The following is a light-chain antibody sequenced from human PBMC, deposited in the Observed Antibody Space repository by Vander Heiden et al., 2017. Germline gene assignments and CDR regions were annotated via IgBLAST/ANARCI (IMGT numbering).Light chain of an antibody. CDR1: QSISSW. CDR2: KAS. J-gene: IGKJ1*01. CDR3: QQYNSYSPWT. V-gene: IGKV1-5*03. Sequence: DIQMTQSPSTLSASVGDRVTITCRASQSISSWLAWYQQKPGKAPKLLIYKASNLESGVPSRFSGSGSGTEFTLSISSLQPDDFATYYCQQYNSYSPWTFGQRTKVEIK.